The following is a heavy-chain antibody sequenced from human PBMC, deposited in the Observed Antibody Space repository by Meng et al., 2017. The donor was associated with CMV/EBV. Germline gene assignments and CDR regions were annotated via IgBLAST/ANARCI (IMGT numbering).Heavy chain of an antibody. CDR3: ARGIPPVRYYYDSSGYDY. J-gene: IGHJ4*02. CDR2: IYSGGST. V-gene: IGHV3-66*02. D-gene: IGHD3-22*01. CDR1: GFTVSSNY. Sequence: GESLKISCAASGFTVSSNYMSWVRQAPGKGLEWVSVIYSGGSTYYADSVKGRFTISRDNSKNTLYLQMNSLGAEDTAVYYCARGIPPVRYYYDSSGYDYWGQGTLVTVSS.